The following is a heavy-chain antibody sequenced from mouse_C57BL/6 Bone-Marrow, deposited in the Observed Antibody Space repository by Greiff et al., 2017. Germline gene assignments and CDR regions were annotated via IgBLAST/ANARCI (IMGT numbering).Heavy chain of an antibody. CDR2: ISSGGSYT. CDR1: GFTFSSYG. CDR3: ARTTTVVDYAMDY. V-gene: IGHV5-6*01. Sequence: EVHLVESGGDLVKPGGSLKLSCAASGFTFSSYGMSWVRQTPDKRLEWVATISSGGSYTYYPDSVKGRFTISRDHANNTLYLQLSSLKSEDTAMYYCARTTTVVDYAMDYWGQGTSVTVSS. J-gene: IGHJ4*01. D-gene: IGHD1-1*01.